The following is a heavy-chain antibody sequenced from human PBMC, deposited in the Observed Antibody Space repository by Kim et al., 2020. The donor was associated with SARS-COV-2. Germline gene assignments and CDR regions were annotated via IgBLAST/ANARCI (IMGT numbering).Heavy chain of an antibody. Sequence: ASVKVSCKASGYTFTSYGISWVRQAPGQGLEWMGWISAYNGNTNYAQKLQGRVTMTTDTSTSTAYMELRSLRSDDTAVYYCARDLEDHSSGYPAGYWGQGTLVTVSS. CDR1: GYTFTSYG. CDR3: ARDLEDHSSGYPAGY. J-gene: IGHJ4*02. D-gene: IGHD3-22*01. V-gene: IGHV1-18*04. CDR2: ISAYNGNT.